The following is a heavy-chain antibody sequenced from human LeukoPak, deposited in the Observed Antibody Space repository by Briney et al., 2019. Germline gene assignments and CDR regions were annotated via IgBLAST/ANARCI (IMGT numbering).Heavy chain of an antibody. J-gene: IGHJ5*02. CDR2: ISAYNGNT. Sequence: GASVKVSCKASGYTFTSYGISWVRQAPGQGLEWMGWISAYNGNTNYAQKLQGRVTMTTDTSTSTAYMELRSLRSDDTAVYYCARESCSGGSCYSEGWFDPWGQGTLVTVSS. CDR3: ARESCSGGSCYSEGWFDP. D-gene: IGHD2-15*01. V-gene: IGHV1-18*01. CDR1: GYTFTSYG.